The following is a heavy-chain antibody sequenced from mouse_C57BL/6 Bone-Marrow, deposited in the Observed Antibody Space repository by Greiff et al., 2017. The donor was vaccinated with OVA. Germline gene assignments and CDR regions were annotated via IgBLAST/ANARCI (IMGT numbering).Heavy chain of an antibody. CDR2: IDPEDGET. J-gene: IGHJ2*01. D-gene: IGHD2-1*01. CDR1: GFNIKDYY. V-gene: IGHV14-2*01. Sequence: VQLQQSGAELVKPGASVKLSCTASGFNIKDYYLHWVKQRTEQGLEWIGRIDPEDGETKYAPQFQGKATITADTSSNTAYLQLSSLTSEDTAVYYCAPYGNYFDYWGQGTTLTVSS. CDR3: APYGNYFDY.